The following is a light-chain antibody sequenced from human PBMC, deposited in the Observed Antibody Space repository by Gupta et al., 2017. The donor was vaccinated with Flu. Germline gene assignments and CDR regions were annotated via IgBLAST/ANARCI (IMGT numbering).Light chain of an antibody. J-gene: IGKJ1*01. V-gene: IGKV1-39*01. Sequence: PPSLSSSVGDTVTFTCRANQSIDNLFNCHQQKAGKAPNLLNYAASRAQGMVPTMFISRSSRTYFTLTSSLLPPDDFATYCYQRSDRTPQTFGQGTKVEI. CDR3: QRSDRTPQT. CDR1: QSIDNL. CDR2: AAS.